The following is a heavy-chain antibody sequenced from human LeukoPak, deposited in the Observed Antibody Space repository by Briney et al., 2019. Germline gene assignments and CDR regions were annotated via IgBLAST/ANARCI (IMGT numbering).Heavy chain of an antibody. CDR1: GFTFSSYA. Sequence: GSLRLSCAASGFTFSSYAMHWVRQAPGKGLEWVAVISYDGSNKYYADSVKGRFTISRDNSKNTPYLQMNSLRAEDTAVYYCARDPVVAATPTSGMDVWGQGTTVTVSS. CDR2: ISYDGSNK. CDR3: ARDPVVAATPTSGMDV. D-gene: IGHD2-15*01. J-gene: IGHJ6*02. V-gene: IGHV3-30-3*01.